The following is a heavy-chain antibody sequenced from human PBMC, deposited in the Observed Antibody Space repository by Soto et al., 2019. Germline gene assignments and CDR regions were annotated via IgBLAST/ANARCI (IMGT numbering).Heavy chain of an antibody. CDR1: GFTFSSYA. CDR3: TTDPVTMIVVVPSSG. V-gene: IGHV3-64*04. D-gene: IGHD3-22*01. CDR2: ISTNGGST. Sequence: GGSLRLSCSASGFTFSSYAMHWVRQAPGKGLEYVSSISTNGGSTHYAAPVKGRFTISRDDSKNTLYLQMNSLKTEDTAVYYCTTDPVTMIVVVPSSGWGQGTLVTVSS. J-gene: IGHJ4*02.